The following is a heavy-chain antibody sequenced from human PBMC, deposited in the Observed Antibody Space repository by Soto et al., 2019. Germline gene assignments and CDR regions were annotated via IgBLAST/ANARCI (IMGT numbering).Heavy chain of an antibody. J-gene: IGHJ6*03. D-gene: IGHD6-19*01. CDR1: GYSFTNYG. CDR2: ISGFNGNT. V-gene: IGHV1-18*01. CDR3: ARDRGVAPPVAGNTHYYYYIDV. Sequence: QDQLVQSGAEVKKPGASVTVSCKASGYSFTNYGITWVRQAPGQVLECMGWISGFNGNTHYAQKLQGRVTMTTDASTSTAYMGLRSLRSDDAAVYYCARDRGVAPPVAGNTHYYYYIDVWGKGTTVTVSS.